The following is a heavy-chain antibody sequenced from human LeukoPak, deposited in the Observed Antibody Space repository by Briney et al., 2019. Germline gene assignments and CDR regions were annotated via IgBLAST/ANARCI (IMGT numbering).Heavy chain of an antibody. CDR3: ARGERAMATRKAGFDY. J-gene: IGHJ4*02. CDR1: GYSFTSYW. D-gene: IGHD5-24*01. V-gene: IGHV5-51*01. Sequence: GESLKISCKGSGYSFTSYWIGWVRQMPGKGLEWMGIIYPGDSDTRYSPSFQGQVTISADKSISTAYLQWSSLKASDTAMYYCARGERAMATRKAGFDYWGQGTLVTVSS. CDR2: IYPGDSDT.